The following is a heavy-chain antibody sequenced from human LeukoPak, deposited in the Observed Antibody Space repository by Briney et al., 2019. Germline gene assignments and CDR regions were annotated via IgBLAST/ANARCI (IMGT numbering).Heavy chain of an antibody. V-gene: IGHV3-23*01. CDR1: GFTFSSYA. Sequence: GGSLRLSCAASGFTFSSYAMSWVRQAPGKGLEWVSGISGSDGGTHYADSVKGRFTISRDNSKNTLYLQMNSLRVEDTAVYYCAKQRDSGSLFDPWGQGTQVTVSS. CDR3: AKQRDSGSLFDP. CDR2: ISGSDGGT. J-gene: IGHJ5*02. D-gene: IGHD3-10*01.